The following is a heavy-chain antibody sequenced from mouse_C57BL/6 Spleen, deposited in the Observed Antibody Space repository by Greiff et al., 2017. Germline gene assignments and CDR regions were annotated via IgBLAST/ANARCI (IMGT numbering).Heavy chain of an antibody. D-gene: IGHD1-1*01. CDR2: IYPGNSDP. V-gene: IGHV1-5*01. J-gene: IGHJ2*01. Sequence: EVQLQQSGTVLARPGASVKMSCKTSGYTFTSYWMHWVQQRPGQGLEWIGAIYPGNSDPSYNQKFKGKAKLSAVPSASTVYMELSSLTNEDSAVYYCTRGDYYGSSYDYWGQGTTLTVSS. CDR1: GYTFTSYW. CDR3: TRGDYYGSSYDY.